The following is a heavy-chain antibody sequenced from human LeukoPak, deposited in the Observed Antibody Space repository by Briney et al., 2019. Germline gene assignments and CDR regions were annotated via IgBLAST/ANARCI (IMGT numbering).Heavy chain of an antibody. V-gene: IGHV3-33*01. CDR1: GFTFSSYG. Sequence: GGSLRLSCAASGFTFSSYGMRWVRQAPGKGREWVAVIWYDGSNKYNADSVKGRLTISRDNSKNTLYLQMNSLRAEDTAVYYCARERVWFGESDSYYGMDVWGKGTTVTVST. CDR3: ARERVWFGESDSYYGMDV. CDR2: IWYDGSNK. J-gene: IGHJ6*04. D-gene: IGHD3-10*01.